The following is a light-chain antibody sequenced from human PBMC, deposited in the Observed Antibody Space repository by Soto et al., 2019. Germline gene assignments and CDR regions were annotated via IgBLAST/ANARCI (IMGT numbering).Light chain of an antibody. V-gene: IGKV1-39*01. J-gene: IGKJ2*01. CDR2: AGS. CDR3: QQTYSIPVT. Sequence: DIQMTQSPSSLSASVGDRVTITCRASQSISSYLNWYQQKPGKAPKLLIYAGSSLQSGVPSRFSGSGSGADFTLTISSLQPEDFATYYCQQTYSIPVTFGQGTKLE. CDR1: QSISSY.